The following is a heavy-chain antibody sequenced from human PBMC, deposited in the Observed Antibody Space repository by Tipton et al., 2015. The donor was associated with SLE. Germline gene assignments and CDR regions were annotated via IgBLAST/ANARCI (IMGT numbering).Heavy chain of an antibody. CDR3: AREPVYGSGYYFDY. CDR1: GFTFSSYA. Sequence: RSLRLSCAASGFTFSSYAMHWVRQAPGKGLEWVAVISYDGSNKYYADSVKGRFTISRDNSKNTLYLQMNSLRAEDTAVYYCAREPVYGSGYYFDYWGQGTLVTVSS. D-gene: IGHD3-10*01. V-gene: IGHV3-30*04. J-gene: IGHJ4*02. CDR2: ISYDGSNK.